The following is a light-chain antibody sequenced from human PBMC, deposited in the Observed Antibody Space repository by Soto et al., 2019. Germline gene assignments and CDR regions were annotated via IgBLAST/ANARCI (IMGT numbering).Light chain of an antibody. CDR2: DAS. CDR1: QSVSSH. V-gene: IGKV3-15*01. Sequence: IVLTQSLATLSLSLGEAATVSCRASQSVSSHFAWYQHKPGQAPRLLFYDASTRATGIPARFSGSGSGTEFTLTISSLQSEDFAVYYCQHYHGWPITFGQGTGLEIK. J-gene: IGKJ5*01. CDR3: QHYHGWPIT.